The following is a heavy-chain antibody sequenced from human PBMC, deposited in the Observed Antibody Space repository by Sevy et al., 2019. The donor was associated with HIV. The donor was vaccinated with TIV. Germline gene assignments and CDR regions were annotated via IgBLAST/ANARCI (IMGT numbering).Heavy chain of an antibody. CDR2: IYYNGHT. CDR1: GGTIVSSGHY. Sequence: SGTLSLTCSVSGGTIVSSGHYWGWIRQTPGKGLEWIGSIYYNGHTYYSPSLKSRLTISIDTSKNQFSLNLSSVTAADTAIYFCARQAGGYDDDYGMDVRGQGTTVTVSS. V-gene: IGHV4-39*01. J-gene: IGHJ6*02. D-gene: IGHD5-12*01. CDR3: ARQAGGYDDDYGMDV.